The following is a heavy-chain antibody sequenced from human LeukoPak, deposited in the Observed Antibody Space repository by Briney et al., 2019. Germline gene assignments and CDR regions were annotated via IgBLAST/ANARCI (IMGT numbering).Heavy chain of an antibody. CDR2: ISPSGGST. D-gene: IGHD3-10*01. J-gene: IGHJ4*02. CDR3: AREVGGELLPYYFDY. CDR1: GYTFTSYY. V-gene: IGHV1-46*03. Sequence: ASVKVSCKASGYTFTSYYMHWVRQAPGQGLEWMGIISPSGGSTSYAQKFQGRVTMTRDTSTSTVYMELSSLRSEDTAVYYCAREVGGELLPYYFDYWGQGTLATVSS.